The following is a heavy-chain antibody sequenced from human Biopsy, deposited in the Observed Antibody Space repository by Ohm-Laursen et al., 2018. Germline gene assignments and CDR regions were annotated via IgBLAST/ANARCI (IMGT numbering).Heavy chain of an antibody. Sequence: SVKVSCKASGYTFTAFSVHWLRQAPGQGLEWMGWINPKSGDTDYPQNFQGRVSMTRDTFISTAYMDLSRLRSDDTAVYYCARGRRHCSGTCSRWYFDLWGRGTLVTVSS. CDR2: INPKSGDT. CDR1: GYTFTAFS. V-gene: IGHV1-2*02. J-gene: IGHJ2*01. D-gene: IGHD2-2*01. CDR3: ARGRRHCSGTCSRWYFDL.